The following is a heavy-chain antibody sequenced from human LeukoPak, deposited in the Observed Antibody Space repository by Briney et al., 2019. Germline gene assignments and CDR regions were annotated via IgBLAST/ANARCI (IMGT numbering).Heavy chain of an antibody. J-gene: IGHJ5*02. CDR2: VSSDSGTI. D-gene: IGHD1-14*01. CDR3: ARAAQPGFDP. V-gene: IGHV3-48*01. Sequence: GGSLRLSCGASGLTFSTYSMNCVRQAPGKGLEWVSYVSSDSGTIYYADSVKGRFTISRDNAKKSLYLQMNSLRAEDTAVYYCARAAQPGFDPWGQGTLVTVSS. CDR1: GLTFSTYS.